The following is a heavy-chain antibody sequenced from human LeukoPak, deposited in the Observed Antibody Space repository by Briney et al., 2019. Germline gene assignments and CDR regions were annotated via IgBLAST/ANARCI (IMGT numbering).Heavy chain of an antibody. Sequence: PGGSLRLSCAASGFTFSSYWMHWVRQAPGKGLVWVSRINSDGSSTSYADSVKGRFTISRDNAKNTLYLQMNSLRAEDTAVYYCARVDSSGYFYCYYGMDVWGQGTTVTVSS. V-gene: IGHV3-74*01. J-gene: IGHJ6*02. CDR3: ARVDSSGYFYCYYGMDV. CDR2: INSDGSST. D-gene: IGHD3-22*01. CDR1: GFTFSSYW.